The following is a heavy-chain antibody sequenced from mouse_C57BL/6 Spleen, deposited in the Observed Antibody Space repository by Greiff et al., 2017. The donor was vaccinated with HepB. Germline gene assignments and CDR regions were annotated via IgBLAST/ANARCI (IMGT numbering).Heavy chain of an antibody. J-gene: IGHJ2*01. V-gene: IGHV3-6*01. CDR3: ASDWERYYFDY. CDR2: IRYDGSN. CDR1: GYSITSGYS. D-gene: IGHD4-1*01. Sequence: EVQLVESGPGLVKPSQSLSLTCSVTGYSITSGYSWNWIRQFPGNKLEWMGYIRYDGSNNYNPSLKNRISITRDTSKNQFFLKLNSVTTEDTATYYCASDWERYYFDYWGQGTTLTVSS.